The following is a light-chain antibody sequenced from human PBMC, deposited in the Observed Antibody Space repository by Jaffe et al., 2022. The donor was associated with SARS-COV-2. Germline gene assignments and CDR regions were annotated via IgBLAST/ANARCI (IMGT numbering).Light chain of an antibody. Sequence: DTQMTQSPSSVSASVGDRVTITCRASQGIGSWLAWYQQKPGKAPNLLIYAASSLQSGVPGRFSGSGSGTDFTLTISGLQAEDFATYFCQQANSFPLTFGGGTKVEI. CDR3: QQANSFPLT. J-gene: IGKJ4*01. CDR2: AAS. CDR1: QGIGSW. V-gene: IGKV1D-12*01.